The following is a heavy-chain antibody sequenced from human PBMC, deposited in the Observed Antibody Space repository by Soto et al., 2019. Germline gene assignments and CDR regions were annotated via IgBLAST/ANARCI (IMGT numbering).Heavy chain of an antibody. V-gene: IGHV3-7*03. CDR1: GLTFTDYW. CDR3: ASDRFRGTYYLRGVTYFFEE. D-gene: IGHD1-26*01. Sequence: PGGSLRLSCVTYGLTFTDYWMSWVRQAPGKGLEWVANIKQDESEKNYLDSVKGRFTISRDNAKNSLYLQMNSLRAEDTAVYYCASDRFRGTYYLRGVTYFFEEWGQGAPGTVS. CDR2: IKQDESEK. J-gene: IGHJ4*02.